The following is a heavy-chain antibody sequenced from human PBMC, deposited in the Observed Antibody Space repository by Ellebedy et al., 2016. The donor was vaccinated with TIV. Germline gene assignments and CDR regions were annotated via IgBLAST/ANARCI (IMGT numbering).Heavy chain of an antibody. CDR2: VYYSGTT. D-gene: IGHD2/OR15-2a*01. CDR3: ARVAPPSTTFPPPSYFDP. V-gene: IGHV4-59*08. Sequence: MPSETLSLTCTVSGGSISSYYWSWIRQSQGKGLEGIGNVYYSGTTNYNPALKSRVTMSFDRSKTQFSLKFSSVSAADTAAYYCARVAPPSTTFPPPSYFDPWGQGALVTVSP. J-gene: IGHJ4*02. CDR1: GGSISSYY.